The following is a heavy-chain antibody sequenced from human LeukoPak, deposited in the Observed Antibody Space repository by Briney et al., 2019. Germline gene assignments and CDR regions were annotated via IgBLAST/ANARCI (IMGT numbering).Heavy chain of an antibody. CDR1: GYSFTSYW. CDR3: ARQTGWFGELLADDAFDI. CDR2: IYPGDSDT. V-gene: IGHV5-51*01. J-gene: IGHJ3*02. Sequence: GESLKISCKGSGYSFTSYWIAWVRQMPGKGLEWMGIIYPGDSDTRYSPSFQGQVTISADKSISTAYLQWSSLKASDTAMYYCARQTGWFGELLADDAFDIWGQGTMVTVSS. D-gene: IGHD3-10*01.